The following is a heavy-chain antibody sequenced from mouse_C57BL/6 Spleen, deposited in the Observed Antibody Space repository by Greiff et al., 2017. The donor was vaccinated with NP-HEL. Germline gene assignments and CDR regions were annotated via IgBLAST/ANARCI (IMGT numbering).Heavy chain of an antibody. CDR1: GYTFTDSE. CDR2: IDPETGGT. D-gene: IGHD2-3*01. V-gene: IGHV1-15*01. J-gene: IGHJ3*01. CDR3: TREDGYPFPY. Sequence: QVQLQQSGAELVRPGASVTLSCKASGYTFTDSEMHWVKQTPVPGLEWIGAIDPETGGTAYNQKFKGKAILTADKSSSTAYMELRSLTSEDSAVYYCTREDGYPFPYWGQGTLVTVSA.